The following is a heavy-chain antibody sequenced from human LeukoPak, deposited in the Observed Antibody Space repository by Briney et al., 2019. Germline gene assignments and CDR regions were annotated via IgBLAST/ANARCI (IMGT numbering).Heavy chain of an antibody. V-gene: IGHV4-4*09. Sequence: SETLSLTCTVPGRSISSYYWSWIRQPPGKGLEWIGYIYTSGSTNYNPSLKSRVTIAVDTSKNQFSLKLSSVTAADTAVYYCARRHMGVVPAVYYYYYMDVWGKGTTVTVSS. CDR1: GRSISSYY. CDR2: IYTSGST. J-gene: IGHJ6*03. CDR3: ARRHMGVVPAVYYYYYMDV. D-gene: IGHD2-2*01.